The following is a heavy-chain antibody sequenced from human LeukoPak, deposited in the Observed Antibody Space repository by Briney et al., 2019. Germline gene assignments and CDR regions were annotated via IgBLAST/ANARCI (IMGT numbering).Heavy chain of an antibody. J-gene: IGHJ6*02. V-gene: IGHV4-59*01. CDR3: ARDRIAAAGPGPRYYYYYGMDV. CDR1: GGSFCSYY. CDR2: IYYSGST. D-gene: IGHD6-13*01. Sequence: PSETLSLTCAVYGGSFCSYYWSWIRQPPGKGLEWIGYIYYSGSTNYNPSLKSRVTISVDTSKNQFSLKLSSVTAADTAVYYCARDRIAAAGPGPRYYYYYGMDVWGQGTTVTVSS.